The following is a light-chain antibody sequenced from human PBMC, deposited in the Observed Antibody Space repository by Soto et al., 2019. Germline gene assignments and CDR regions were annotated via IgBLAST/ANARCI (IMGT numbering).Light chain of an antibody. CDR1: QSVSSS. V-gene: IGKV3-11*01. Sequence: DIVLTQSPATLSSSPGERATLSCRASQSVSSSLTWYQHKPGQAPRLLIYDASNRATGIPARFSGSGSGTDFTLTISSLEPEDFAVYYCQQRSNWPMYTFGQGTKLEIK. CDR3: QQRSNWPMYT. J-gene: IGKJ2*01. CDR2: DAS.